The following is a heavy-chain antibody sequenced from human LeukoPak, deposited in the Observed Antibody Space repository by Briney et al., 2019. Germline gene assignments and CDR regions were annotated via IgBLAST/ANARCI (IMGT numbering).Heavy chain of an antibody. CDR3: AAYSSGLQLTQNDY. V-gene: IGHV3-23*01. D-gene: IGHD6-19*01. J-gene: IGHJ4*02. CDR2: ISGGGGTS. Sequence: GGTLRLSCAASGFTFSRYGMSWVRQAPGKGLEWVSAISGGGGTSYYADSVKGRFTISRDNSKNTLYLQMNSLRAEDTAVYYCAAYSSGLQLTQNDYWGQGTLVTVSS. CDR1: GFTFSRYG.